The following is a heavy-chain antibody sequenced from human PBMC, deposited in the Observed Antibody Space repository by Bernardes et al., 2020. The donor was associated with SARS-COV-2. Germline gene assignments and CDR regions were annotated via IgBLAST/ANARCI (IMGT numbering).Heavy chain of an antibody. D-gene: IGHD7-27*01. CDR1: GFSLSTSGVG. Sequence: SGPTLVKLTQTLTLTCTFSGFSLSTSGVGVGWIRQPPGKALEWLALIYWDDDKRYSPSLKSRLTITKDTSKNQVVLTMTNMDPVDTATYYCAHTELGLSAYYFDYWGQGTLVTVSS. V-gene: IGHV2-5*02. CDR2: IYWDDDK. CDR3: AHTELGLSAYYFDY. J-gene: IGHJ4*02.